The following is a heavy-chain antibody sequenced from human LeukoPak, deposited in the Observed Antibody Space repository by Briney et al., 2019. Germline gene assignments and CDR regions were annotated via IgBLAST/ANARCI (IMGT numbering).Heavy chain of an antibody. CDR1: GYTFTSYG. CDR2: ISAYNGNT. Sequence: ASVKVSCKASGYTFTSYGISWVRQAPGQGLEWMGWISAYNGNTNYAQKLQGRVTMTTDISTSTAYMELRSLRSDDTAVYYCARFEGGGSYYDSSAFDYWGQGTLVTVSS. J-gene: IGHJ4*02. D-gene: IGHD3-22*01. V-gene: IGHV1-18*01. CDR3: ARFEGGGSYYDSSAFDY.